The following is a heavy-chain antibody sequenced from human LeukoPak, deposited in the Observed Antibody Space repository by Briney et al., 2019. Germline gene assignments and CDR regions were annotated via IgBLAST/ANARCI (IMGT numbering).Heavy chain of an antibody. J-gene: IGHJ6*03. V-gene: IGHV1-46*01. CDR3: ARVLRGFLGRYYYYMDV. CDR1: GYTFTSYY. D-gene: IGHD3-10*01. CDR2: INPSGGST. Sequence: ASVKVSCKASGYTFTSYYMHWVRQAPGQGLEWMGIINPSGGSTSYAQKFQGRVTMTRDMSTSTVYMELSSLRSDDTAVYYCARVLRGFLGRYYYYMDVWGKGTTVTVSS.